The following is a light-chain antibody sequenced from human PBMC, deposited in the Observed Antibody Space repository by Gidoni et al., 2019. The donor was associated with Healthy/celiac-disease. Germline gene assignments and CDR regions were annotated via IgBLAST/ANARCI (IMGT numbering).Light chain of an antibody. CDR3: QQYNNWPPFT. Sequence: EIVMTQSPATLSVSPGERATLSCRASQSVSSNLAWYQQKPGQAPRLLIYGASTRATGIPARFSGSGSGTEFTLTISSLQSEDFAVYYCQQYNNWPPFTFXQXTKVEIK. CDR1: QSVSSN. CDR2: GAS. J-gene: IGKJ1*01. V-gene: IGKV3-15*01.